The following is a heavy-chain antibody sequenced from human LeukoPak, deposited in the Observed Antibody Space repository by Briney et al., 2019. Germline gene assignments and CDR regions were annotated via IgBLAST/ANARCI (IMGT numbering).Heavy chain of an antibody. CDR2: ISAYNGNT. CDR1: GYTFTSYG. V-gene: IGHV1-18*01. CDR3: AGRYCSSTSCYHFDY. D-gene: IGHD2-2*01. J-gene: IGHJ4*02. Sequence: ASVKVSCKASGYTFTSYGISWVRQAPGQGLEWMGWISAYNGNTNYAQKLQGRVTMTTDTSTSTAYMELRSLRSDDTAVYYCAGRYCSSTSCYHFDYWGQGTLVTVSS.